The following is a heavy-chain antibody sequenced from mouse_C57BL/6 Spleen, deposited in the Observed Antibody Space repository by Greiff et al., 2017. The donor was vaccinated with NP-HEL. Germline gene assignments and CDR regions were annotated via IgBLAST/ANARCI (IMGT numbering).Heavy chain of an antibody. D-gene: IGHD3-1*01. Sequence: EVQLQESGPGLVKPSQSLSLTCSVTGYSITSGYYWNWIRQFPGNKLEWMGYISYDGSNNYNPSLKNRISITRDTSKNQFFLKLNSVTTEDTATYYCARDQGYRGMDYWGQGTSVTVSS. V-gene: IGHV3-6*01. CDR3: ARDQGYRGMDY. CDR2: ISYDGSN. CDR1: GYSITSGYY. J-gene: IGHJ4*01.